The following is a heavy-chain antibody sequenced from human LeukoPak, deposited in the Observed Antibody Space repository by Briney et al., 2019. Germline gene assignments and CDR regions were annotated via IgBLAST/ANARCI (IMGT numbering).Heavy chain of an antibody. D-gene: IGHD2-21*02. CDR1: GFTVSSHY. CDR2: LYSDGTT. CDR3: ARVAYYRVTADQITDAFDV. J-gene: IGHJ3*01. V-gene: IGHV3-66*01. Sequence: GGSLRLSCAASGFTVSSHYMNWVRQAPGKGLQWVSILYSDGTTYYADSVKGRFTISRDNSRSTLYLQMNSLRAEDTAAYFCARVAYYRVTADQITDAFDVWGRGTAVSVSS.